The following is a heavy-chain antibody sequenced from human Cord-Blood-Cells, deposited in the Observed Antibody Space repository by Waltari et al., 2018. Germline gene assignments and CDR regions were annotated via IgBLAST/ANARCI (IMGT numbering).Heavy chain of an antibody. CDR2: IYYSGST. V-gene: IGHV4-30-4*01. J-gene: IGHJ2*01. D-gene: IGHD3-9*01. CDR1: GRAFCSFGSS. CDR3: AREGLGFSYWYFDL. Sequence: ATGLAIPSLALSPRSPDTGRAFCSFGSSCNSMTGPPGKGLEWIGYIYYSGSTYYNPSLKSRVTISVDTSKNQFSLKLSSVTAADTAVYHCAREGLGFSYWYFDLWGRGTLVTVSS.